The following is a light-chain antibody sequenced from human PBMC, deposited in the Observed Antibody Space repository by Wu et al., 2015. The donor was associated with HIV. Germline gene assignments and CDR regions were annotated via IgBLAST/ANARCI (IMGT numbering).Light chain of an antibody. CDR1: ESVGTN. CDR2: GAS. Sequence: EIVMTQSPGTLSMFPGERATLSCRASESVGTNLAWYQQRPGQAPRLLISGASDRATNIPARFSASGSGTEFTLTISSLESEDFAVYYCQQYKSWPPLTFGPGTKVDLK. V-gene: IGKV3-15*01. J-gene: IGKJ3*01. CDR3: QQYKSWPPLT.